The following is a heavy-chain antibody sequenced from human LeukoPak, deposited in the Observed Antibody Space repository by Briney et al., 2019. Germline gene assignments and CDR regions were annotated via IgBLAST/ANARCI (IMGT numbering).Heavy chain of an antibody. J-gene: IGHJ6*03. Sequence: SETLSLTCAVYGGSFSGYYWSWIRQPPGKGLEWIGEINHSGSTNYNPSLKSRVTISVDTSKNQFSLKLSSVTAADTAVYYCARAPQGDFWSGYYYYYYMDVWGKGTTVTVSS. V-gene: IGHV4-34*01. CDR2: INHSGST. CDR1: GGSFSGYY. D-gene: IGHD3-3*01. CDR3: ARAPQGDFWSGYYYYYYMDV.